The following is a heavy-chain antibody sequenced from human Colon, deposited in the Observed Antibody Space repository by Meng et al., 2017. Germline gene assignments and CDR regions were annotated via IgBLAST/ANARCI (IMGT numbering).Heavy chain of an antibody. D-gene: IGHD3-3*01. V-gene: IGHV4-30-4*01. CDR1: GDSISSDYF. CDR2: IYHGGST. Sequence: QVQLQESGPGLVKPSQTPSLTCTVSGDSISSDYFWSWIRQPPGKGLEWIGYIYHGGSTDYNPSLRSRVTISVDTSKNQFSLKLSSVTAADTAVYFCARGGGGITIFDPWGQGTLVTVSS. J-gene: IGHJ5*02. CDR3: ARGGGGITIFDP.